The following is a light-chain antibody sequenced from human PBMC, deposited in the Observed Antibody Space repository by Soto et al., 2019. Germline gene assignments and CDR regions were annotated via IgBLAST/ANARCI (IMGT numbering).Light chain of an antibody. CDR2: SNN. CDR3: AAWHDSLDARYV. J-gene: IGLJ1*01. Sequence: QSVLTQPPSASGTPGQRITISCSGSSSNIGSNTVNWYQQLPGTAPKLLIYSNNQRSSGVPDRFSGSKSGTSASLAISGLQSEDEADYYCAAWHDSLDARYVFGTGTKLTVL. V-gene: IGLV1-44*01. CDR1: SSNIGSNT.